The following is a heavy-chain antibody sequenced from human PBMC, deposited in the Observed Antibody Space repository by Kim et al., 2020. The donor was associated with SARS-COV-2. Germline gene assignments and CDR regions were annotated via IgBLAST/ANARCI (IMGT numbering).Heavy chain of an antibody. J-gene: IGHJ3*02. CDR1: GFTFSSYA. CDR2: ISYDGSNK. D-gene: IGHD5-18*01. Sequence: GGSLRLSCAASGFTFSSYAMHWVRQAPGKGLEWVAVISYDGSNKYYADSVKGRFTISRDNSKNTLYLQMNSLRAEDTAVYYCAREGREVSYGLWSGTVSAFDIWGQGTMVTVSS. V-gene: IGHV3-30*04. CDR3: AREGREVSYGLWSGTVSAFDI.